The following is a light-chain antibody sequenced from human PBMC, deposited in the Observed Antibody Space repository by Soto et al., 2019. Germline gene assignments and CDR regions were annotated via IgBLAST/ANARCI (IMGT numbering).Light chain of an antibody. CDR3: QQYGSSRT. CDR1: QTVNSNY. Sequence: EMVLTQSPGTLSLSPGERATLSCRASQTVNSNYLVWYQQKPGQAPRPLIYDVSHRATGIPDRFSGSGSGTDFTLTISRLEPEDFAVYYCQQYGSSRTFGQGTKVDIK. J-gene: IGKJ1*01. CDR2: DVS. V-gene: IGKV3-20*01.